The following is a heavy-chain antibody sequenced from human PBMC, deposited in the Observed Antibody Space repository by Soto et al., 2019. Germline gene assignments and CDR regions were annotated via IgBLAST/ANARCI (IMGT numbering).Heavy chain of an antibody. CDR2: IYAGTIT. V-gene: IGHV3-53*01. CDR3: ARIPYDNSGTIFDY. D-gene: IGHD3-22*01. Sequence: GGSVRLSCAGSGITVSSYYMSWVRQAAGKGLEWVSVIYAGTITYYADSVKGRFTIYRDNSKNTLNLEMNSLRVEDTAVYYCARIPYDNSGTIFDYWGQGTLVTVSS. J-gene: IGHJ4*02. CDR1: GITVSSYY.